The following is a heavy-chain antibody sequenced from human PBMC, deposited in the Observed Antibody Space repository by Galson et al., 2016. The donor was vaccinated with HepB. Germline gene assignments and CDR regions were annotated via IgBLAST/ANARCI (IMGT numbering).Heavy chain of an antibody. CDR2: IIPLFRKT. CDR1: GDTFRNYG. V-gene: IGHV1-69*13. CDR3: ARGGVLVAGRFYFDN. Sequence: SVKVSCKGSGDTFRNYGISWVRQAPGQGLEWMGSIIPLFRKTDYAQKFQGRLTITVDDFTSTAYMELNSLRSDDTAVYYCARGGVLVAGRFYFDNWGQGTLVTVSS. J-gene: IGHJ4*02. D-gene: IGHD2-15*01.